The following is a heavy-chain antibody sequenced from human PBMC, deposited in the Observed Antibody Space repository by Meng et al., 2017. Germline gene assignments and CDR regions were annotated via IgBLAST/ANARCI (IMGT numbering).Heavy chain of an antibody. CDR1: GFTFSSYA. V-gene: IGHV3-23*01. D-gene: IGHD1-26*01. Sequence: GESLKISCAASGFTFSSYAMSWVRQAPGKGLEWVSAISGSGGSTYYADSVKGRFTISRDNSKNTLYLQMNSLRAEDTAVYYCAKYMGGSYYFYYWGQGNLVTVSS. J-gene: IGHJ4*02. CDR2: ISGSGGST. CDR3: AKYMGGSYYFYY.